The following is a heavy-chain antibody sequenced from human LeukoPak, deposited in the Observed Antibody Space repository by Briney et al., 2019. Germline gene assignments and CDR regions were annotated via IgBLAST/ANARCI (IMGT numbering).Heavy chain of an antibody. Sequence: SETLSLTCTVSGGSISSSSYYWGWIRQPPGTGLEWIGSIYYSGSTYYNPSLKSRVTISVDTSKNQFSLKLSSVTAADTAVYYCASLGDYVWGSYRSVPSDYWGQGTLVTVSS. CDR1: GGSISSSSYY. CDR3: ASLGDYVWGSYRSVPSDY. CDR2: IYYSGST. V-gene: IGHV4-39*07. D-gene: IGHD3-16*02. J-gene: IGHJ4*02.